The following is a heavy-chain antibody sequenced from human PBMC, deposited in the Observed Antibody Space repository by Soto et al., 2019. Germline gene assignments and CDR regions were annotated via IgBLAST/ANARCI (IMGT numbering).Heavy chain of an antibody. Sequence: SETLSLTCTVSGGSVSSGSYYWSWIRQPPGKGLEWIGYIYYSGSTNYNPSLKSRVTISVDTSKNQFSLKLSSVTAADTAVYYCARVSFYYGSGSYYNTYWGQGTLVTVSS. D-gene: IGHD3-10*01. J-gene: IGHJ4*02. V-gene: IGHV4-61*01. CDR1: GGSVSSGSYY. CDR3: ARVSFYYGSGSYYNTY. CDR2: IYYSGST.